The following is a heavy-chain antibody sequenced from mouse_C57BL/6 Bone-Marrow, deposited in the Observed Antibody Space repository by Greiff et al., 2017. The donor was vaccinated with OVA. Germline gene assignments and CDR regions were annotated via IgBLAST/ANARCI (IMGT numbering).Heavy chain of an antibody. CDR3: AREGTTVGEAMDY. D-gene: IGHD1-1*01. V-gene: IGHV1-66*01. Sequence: VKLQESGPELVKPGASVKISCKASGYSFTSYYIHWVKQRPGQGLEWIGWIYPGSGNTKYNEKFKGKATLTADTSSSTAYMQLSSLTSEDSAVYYCAREGTTVGEAMDYWGQGTSVTVSS. J-gene: IGHJ4*01. CDR1: GYSFTSYY. CDR2: IYPGSGNT.